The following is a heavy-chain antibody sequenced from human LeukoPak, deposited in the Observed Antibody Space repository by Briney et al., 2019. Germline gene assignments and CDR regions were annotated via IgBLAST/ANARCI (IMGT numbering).Heavy chain of an antibody. CDR1: GFTFSSYW. V-gene: IGHV3-30*01. D-gene: IGHD5-24*01. CDR2: ISYDGSNK. J-gene: IGHJ4*02. Sequence: PGGSLRLSCAASGFTFSSYWMSWVRQAPGKGLEWVAVISYDGSNKYYADSVKGRFTISRDNSKNTLYLQMNSLRAEDTAVYYCAREMATAYYWGQGTLVTVSS. CDR3: AREMATAYY.